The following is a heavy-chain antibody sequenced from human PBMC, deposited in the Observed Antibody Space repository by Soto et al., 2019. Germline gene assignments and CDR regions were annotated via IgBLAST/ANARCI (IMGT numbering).Heavy chain of an antibody. CDR3: ASYTTWGPYNWFDT. V-gene: IGHV4-30-4*01. J-gene: IGHJ5*02. D-gene: IGHD7-27*01. CDR1: GGSISSGDYY. Sequence: SETLSLTCTVSGGSISSGDYYWSWIRQPPGKGLEWIGYIYYSGSTYYNPSLKSRVTISVDTSKNQFSLKLSSVTAADTAVYYCASYTTWGPYNWFDTWGQGTLVTVSS. CDR2: IYYSGST.